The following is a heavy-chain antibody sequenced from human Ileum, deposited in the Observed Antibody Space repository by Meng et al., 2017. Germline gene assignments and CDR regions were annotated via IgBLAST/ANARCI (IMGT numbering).Heavy chain of an antibody. CDR2: FSGNGGST. Sequence: GESLKISCVASGFIFNTYAMTWVRQGPGQGLEWVSTFSGNGGSTYYADSVKGRFTISRDTSKNTLYLDMNSLRAEDTAVYYCARTPLYHSSGYYYGLYYYGMDVWGPGTTVTVSS. CDR3: ARTPLYHSSGYYYGLYYYGMDV. D-gene: IGHD3-22*01. J-gene: IGHJ6*02. V-gene: IGHV3-23*01. CDR1: GFIFNTYA.